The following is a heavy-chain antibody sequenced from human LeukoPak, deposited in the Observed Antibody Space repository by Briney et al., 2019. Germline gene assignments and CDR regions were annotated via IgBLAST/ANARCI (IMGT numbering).Heavy chain of an antibody. D-gene: IGHD5-18*01. CDR2: ISSSGSTI. V-gene: IGHV3-11*04. Sequence: GGSLRLSCAASGFTFSDYYMSWIRQAPGKGLEWVSYISSSGSTIYYADSVKGRFTISRDNSENTVYLQVKHLRAEDTAVYYCARDGIQLWLRAFDIWGQGTMVTVSS. CDR3: ARDGIQLWLRAFDI. CDR1: GFTFSDYY. J-gene: IGHJ3*02.